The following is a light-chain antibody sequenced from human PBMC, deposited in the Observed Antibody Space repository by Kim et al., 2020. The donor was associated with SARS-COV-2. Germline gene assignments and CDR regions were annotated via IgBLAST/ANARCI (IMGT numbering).Light chain of an antibody. J-gene: IGLJ1*01. CDR2: EDN. Sequence: PGKTVTTPCTRSSGSIASNYVQWYQQRPGSAPTTVIYEDNQRPSGVPDRFSGSIDSSSNSASLTISGLKTEDEADYYCQSYDSRGVFGTGTKVTVL. CDR3: QSYDSRGV. V-gene: IGLV6-57*03. CDR1: SGSIASNY.